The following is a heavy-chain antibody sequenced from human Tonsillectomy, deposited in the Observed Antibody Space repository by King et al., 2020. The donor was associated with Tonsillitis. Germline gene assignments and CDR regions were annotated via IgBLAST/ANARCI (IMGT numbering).Heavy chain of an antibody. D-gene: IGHD6-13*01. J-gene: IGHJ4*02. CDR1: GGSISSSSYY. CDR3: ARHLLISSSWYSGYFDY. V-gene: IGHV4-39*01. Sequence: QLQESGPGLVKPSETLSLTCTVSGGSISSSSYYWGWIRQPPGKGLEWIGSIYYSGSTYYNPSLKSRVTISVDTSKSQFSLKLSSVTAADTAVYYCARHLLISSSWYSGYFDYWGQGTLVTVSS. CDR2: IYYSGST.